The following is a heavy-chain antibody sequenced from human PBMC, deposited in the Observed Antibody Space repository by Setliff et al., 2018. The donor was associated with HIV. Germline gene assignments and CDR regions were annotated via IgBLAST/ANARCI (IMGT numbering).Heavy chain of an antibody. CDR2: INHRGST. J-gene: IGHJ4*02. V-gene: IGHV4-34*01. Sequence: SETLSLTCAVYSGSFSGYRWTWIRQPPGKGLEWVGEINHRGSTTYNPSLRSRVTISVYTSKNQFSLKLNSVTAADTAVYYCARGDYYDSTGYEGLDSWGRGTLVTV. CDR1: SGSFSGYR. CDR3: ARGDYYDSTGYEGLDS. D-gene: IGHD3-22*01.